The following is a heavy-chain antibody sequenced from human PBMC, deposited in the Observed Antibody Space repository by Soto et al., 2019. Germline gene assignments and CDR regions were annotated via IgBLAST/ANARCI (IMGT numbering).Heavy chain of an antibody. CDR1: GGSISSRDW. J-gene: IGHJ4*02. CDR3: ATGNVDSMLES. CDR2: IYHGGGT. Sequence: SETLSLTCSVSGGSISSRDWWTWVRQAPGEGLEWIGKIYHGGGTNFSPSLRGRVNISIDKSRKFFSLTLNSVTAADTAIYFCATGNVDSMLESWGRGTLVTVSS. V-gene: IGHV4-4*02. D-gene: IGHD3-3*01.